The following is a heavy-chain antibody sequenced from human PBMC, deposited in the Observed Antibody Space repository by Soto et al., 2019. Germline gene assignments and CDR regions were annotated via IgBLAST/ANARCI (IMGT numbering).Heavy chain of an antibody. CDR1: GGTFSSYA. Sequence: ASVKVSCKXSGGTFSSYAISWVRQAPGQGLEWMGGIIPIFGTANYAQKFQGRVTITADESTSTAYMELSSLRSEDTAVYYCARGYDSSGYYYVGYYFDYWGQGTLVTVSS. J-gene: IGHJ4*02. V-gene: IGHV1-69*13. CDR2: IIPIFGTA. CDR3: ARGYDSSGYYYVGYYFDY. D-gene: IGHD3-22*01.